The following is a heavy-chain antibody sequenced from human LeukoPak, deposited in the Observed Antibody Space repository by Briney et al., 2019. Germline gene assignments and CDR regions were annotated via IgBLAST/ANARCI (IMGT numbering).Heavy chain of an antibody. V-gene: IGHV4-31*03. Sequence: SQTLSLTCTDCGGSICSGGYYWSWIRQHPGKGLEWIGYIYYSRSTYYNPSLKSRVTISVDTSKNQFSLKLSSVTAADTAVYYFASNRVIWFGEFNYYYGMDVWGKGTTVTVSS. D-gene: IGHD3-10*01. CDR1: GGSICSGGYY. CDR2: IYYSRST. CDR3: ASNRVIWFGEFNYYYGMDV. J-gene: IGHJ6*04.